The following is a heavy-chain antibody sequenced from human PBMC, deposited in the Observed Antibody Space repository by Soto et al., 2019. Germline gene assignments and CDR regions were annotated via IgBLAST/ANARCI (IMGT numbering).Heavy chain of an antibody. CDR3: ASPSGGSPEVQDYYGMDV. V-gene: IGHV1-69*12. D-gene: IGHD1-26*01. CDR2: IIPIFGAA. CDR1: GGTFSSYA. Sequence: QVQLVQSGAEVKKPGSSVKVSCKASGGTFSSYAISWGRQAHGQGLEWMGGIIPIFGAADYAQKFQGRVTITADESTSTAYMELSSLRSEGTAVYYCASPSGGSPEVQDYYGMDVWGQGTTVTVSS. J-gene: IGHJ6*02.